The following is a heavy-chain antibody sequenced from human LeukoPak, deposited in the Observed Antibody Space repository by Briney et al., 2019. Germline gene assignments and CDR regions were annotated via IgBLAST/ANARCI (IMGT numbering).Heavy chain of an antibody. J-gene: IGHJ4*02. CDR2: ISYDGSNK. Sequence: QSGRSLRLSCAASGFTFSSYCMHWVRQAPGKGLEWVADISYDGSNKYYADSVKGRFTISRDNAKNTLYQQMMSLRAEDTAVYYCAKVGRYGDYIIDYWGQGTLVTVSS. D-gene: IGHD4-17*01. V-gene: IGHV3-30*18. CDR1: GFTFSSYC. CDR3: AKVGRYGDYIIDY.